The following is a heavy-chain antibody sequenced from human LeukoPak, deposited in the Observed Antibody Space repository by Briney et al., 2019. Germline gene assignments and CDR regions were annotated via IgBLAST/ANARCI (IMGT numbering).Heavy chain of an antibody. CDR1: GGTFSSYA. CDR3: AREGAPYDSSGYYYVFKPLSRAFDI. V-gene: IGHV1-69*13. D-gene: IGHD3-22*01. CDR2: IIPIFGTA. Sequence: GASVKVSCKASGGTFSSYAISWVRQAPGQGLEWMGGIIPIFGTANYAQKFQGRVTITADESTSTAYMELSSLRSEDTAVYYCAREGAPYDSSGYYYVFKPLSRAFDIWGQGTMVTVSS. J-gene: IGHJ3*02.